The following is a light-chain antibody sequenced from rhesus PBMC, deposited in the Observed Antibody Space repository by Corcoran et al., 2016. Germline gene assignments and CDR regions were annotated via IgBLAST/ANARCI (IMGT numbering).Light chain of an antibody. CDR1: ESGGSY. J-gene: IGKJ4*01. CDR2: SAY. CDR3: QQSNDFLLP. Sequence: EIVMTQSPATLSLSPGETATLSCRASESGGSYLAWYQQKPGQPPKLLVHSAYFRATGIPGRFSGSGSRTEFTLTISSLQPDDVGVYDCQQSNDFLLPFGGGTKVELK. V-gene: IGKV3-40*03.